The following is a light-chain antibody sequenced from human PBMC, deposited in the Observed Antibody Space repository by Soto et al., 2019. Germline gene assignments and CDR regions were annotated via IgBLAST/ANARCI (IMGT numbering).Light chain of an antibody. CDR3: QRYATSPPFT. V-gene: IGKV3-20*01. J-gene: IGKJ5*01. Sequence: EIVLTQSPGTLSLSPGEGVTLSCRASQSVSSLAWYQQKPGQAPRLLIYGASSRATGIPDRFSGSGSGTDFSLTISRLEPEDFGVYYCQRYATSPPFTFGQGTRLEIK. CDR2: GAS. CDR1: QSVSS.